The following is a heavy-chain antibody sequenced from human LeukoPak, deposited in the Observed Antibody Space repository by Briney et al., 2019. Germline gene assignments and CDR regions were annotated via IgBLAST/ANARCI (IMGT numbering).Heavy chain of an antibody. Sequence: GASVTVSSKASGYTFTSYDINWVRQAGGQGREGMGWMNPNTGNSGYAQRFQGRVTLTRDTSIDTAYMELSSLGSQDTAVYYCARKTCTTTSCLHPWGQGTLVIVSS. CDR3: ARKTCTTTSCLHP. D-gene: IGHD2-2*01. CDR1: GYTFTSYD. V-gene: IGHV1-8*01. J-gene: IGHJ5*02. CDR2: MNPNTGNS.